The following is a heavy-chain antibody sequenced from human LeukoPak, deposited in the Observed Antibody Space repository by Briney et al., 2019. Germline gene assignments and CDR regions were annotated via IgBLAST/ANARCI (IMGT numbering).Heavy chain of an antibody. CDR1: GFTFSSYW. CDR3: ARDATYSAGATYYDRLDY. V-gene: IGHV3-7*04. J-gene: IGHJ4*02. D-gene: IGHD3-22*01. CDR2: LNRDGTTK. Sequence: GGSLRLSCAASGFTFSSYWMTWVRQAPGKGLEWFANLNRDGTTKFYVDSVQGRFAISRDTAPSSLYLQMSSLRAEDTAVYFCARDATYSAGATYYDRLDYWGQGAQVTVSS.